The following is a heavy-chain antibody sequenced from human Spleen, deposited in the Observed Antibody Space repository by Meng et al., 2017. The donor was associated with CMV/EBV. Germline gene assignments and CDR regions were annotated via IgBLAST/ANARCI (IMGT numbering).Heavy chain of an antibody. CDR2: IYYSGST. V-gene: IGHV4-30-4*08. J-gene: IGHJ4*02. D-gene: IGHD5-12*01. CDR3: ARVDIVATTYYFDY. CDR1: GGAISSGDYY. Sequence: VQLQGSGPGLVKPSQTLSLTCTLAGGAISSGDYYWSWIRQPPGKGLEWIGYIYYSGSTYYNPSLKSRVTISVDTSKNQFSLKLSSVTAADTAVYYCARVDIVATTYYFDYWGQGTLVTVSS.